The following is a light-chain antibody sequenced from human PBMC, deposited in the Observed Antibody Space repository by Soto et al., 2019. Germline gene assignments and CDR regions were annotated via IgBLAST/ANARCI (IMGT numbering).Light chain of an antibody. J-gene: IGLJ1*01. CDR1: SSNIGAGYD. CDR2: GNN. Sequence: QSVLTQPPSVSGAPGQRVTIPCTGSSSNIGAGYDVHWYQQLPGTAPRVLIYGNNNRPSGVPDRFSGSKSGTSASLAITGLQAEDEADYYCQSYDSSLSVYVFGTGTKVTVL. V-gene: IGLV1-40*01. CDR3: QSYDSSLSVYV.